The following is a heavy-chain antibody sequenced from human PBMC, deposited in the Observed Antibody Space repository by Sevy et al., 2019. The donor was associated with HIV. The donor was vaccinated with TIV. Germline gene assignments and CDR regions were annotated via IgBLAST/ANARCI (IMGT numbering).Heavy chain of an antibody. CDR2: ISYDGSNK. CDR3: AKAPRGYSYASFFDY. D-gene: IGHD5-18*01. CDR1: GFTFTSYG. V-gene: IGHV3-30*18. Sequence: GGSLRLSCAASGFTFTSYGMHWVRQAPGKGLEWVAVISYDGSNKYYADSVKGRFTISRDKSKNTLYLQMNSLRAEDPAVPFCAKAPRGYSYASFFDYWGQGTLVTVSS. J-gene: IGHJ4*02.